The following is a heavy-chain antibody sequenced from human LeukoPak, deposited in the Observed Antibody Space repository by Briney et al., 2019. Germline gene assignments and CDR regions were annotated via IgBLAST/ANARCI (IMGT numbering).Heavy chain of an antibody. D-gene: IGHD3-22*01. CDR1: GGSISSYY. V-gene: IGHV4-59*06. CDR3: ASAYYDSSGLDY. CDR2: IYYSGST. J-gene: IGHJ4*02. Sequence: SETLSLTCTVSGGSISSYYWSWIRRPPGKGLEWIGYIYYSGSTYYNPSLKSRVTISVDTSKNQFSLKLISVTAADTAVYYCASAYYDSSGLDYWGQGTLVTVSS.